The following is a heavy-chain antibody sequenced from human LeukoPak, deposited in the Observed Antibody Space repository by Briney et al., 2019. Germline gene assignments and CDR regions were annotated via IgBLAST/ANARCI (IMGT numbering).Heavy chain of an antibody. CDR1: GFTFSNAW. CDR2: IKSKADGGTA. V-gene: IGHV3-15*01. D-gene: IGHD2-15*01. Sequence: GGSLRLSCAASGFTFSNAWMTWVRQAPGKGLEWVGRIKSKADGGTADYVAPVNGRFTISRDDSNKTLFLQMHSLKTEDTAVYYCTTGIMVATHRYFDLWGRGTLLTVSS. CDR3: TTGIMVATHRYFDL. J-gene: IGHJ2*01.